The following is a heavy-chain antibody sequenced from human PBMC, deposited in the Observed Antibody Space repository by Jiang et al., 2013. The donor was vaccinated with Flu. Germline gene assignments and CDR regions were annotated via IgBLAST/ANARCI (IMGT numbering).Heavy chain of an antibody. D-gene: IGHD3-10*01. CDR1: GYSISSGSY. CDR3: ARHRGGYGSGSFFDH. J-gene: IGHJ4*02. CDR2: VYQTGST. Sequence: LLKPSETLSLTCVVSGYSISSGSYWGWIRQSPGKGLEWIGNVYQTGSTYYNPSLKSRVTISVDTSKNQFSLKLNSVTAADTAVFYCARHRGGYGSGSFFDHWGQGTLVTVSS. V-gene: IGHV4-38-2*01.